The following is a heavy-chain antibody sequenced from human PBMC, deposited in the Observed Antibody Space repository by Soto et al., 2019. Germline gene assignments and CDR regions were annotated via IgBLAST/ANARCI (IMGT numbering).Heavy chain of an antibody. CDR3: AKDAVYSSGEDDWFDP. J-gene: IGHJ5*02. Sequence: GGSLRLSCAASGFTFSSYAMSWVRQAPGKGLEWVSAIRGSGGSTYYADSVKGRFTISRDNSKNTLYLQMNSLRAEDTAVYYCAKDAVYSSGEDDWFDPWGQGTLVTVSS. CDR1: GFTFSSYA. CDR2: IRGSGGST. D-gene: IGHD6-19*01. V-gene: IGHV3-23*01.